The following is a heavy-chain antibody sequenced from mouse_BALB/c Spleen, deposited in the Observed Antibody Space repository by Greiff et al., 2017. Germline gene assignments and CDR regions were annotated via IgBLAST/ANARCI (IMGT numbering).Heavy chain of an antibody. CDR1: GFTFSSYA. CDR3: ARDGIHYYGYYFDY. Sequence: EVQLVESGGGLVKPGGSLKLSCAASGFTFSSYAMSWVRQTPEKRLEWVASISSGGSTYYPDSVKGRFTISRDNARNILYLQMSSLRSEDTAMYYCARDGIHYYGYYFDYWGQGTTLTVSS. CDR2: ISSGGST. V-gene: IGHV5-6-5*01. D-gene: IGHD1-2*01. J-gene: IGHJ2*01.